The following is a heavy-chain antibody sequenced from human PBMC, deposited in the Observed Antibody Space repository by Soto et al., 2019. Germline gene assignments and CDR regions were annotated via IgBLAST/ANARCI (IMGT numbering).Heavy chain of an antibody. Sequence: QITLKESGPTLVKPTQTLTLTCTFSGFSLSTSGVGVGWIRQPPGKALEWLALIYWNDDKRYSPSLKSRLTITKDTSKNQVVLTSTNMDPVDTATYYCAHRQREPYYDILTGYGPFDYWGQGTLVTVST. D-gene: IGHD3-9*01. CDR3: AHRQREPYYDILTGYGPFDY. CDR1: GFSLSTSGVG. CDR2: IYWNDDK. J-gene: IGHJ4*02. V-gene: IGHV2-5*01.